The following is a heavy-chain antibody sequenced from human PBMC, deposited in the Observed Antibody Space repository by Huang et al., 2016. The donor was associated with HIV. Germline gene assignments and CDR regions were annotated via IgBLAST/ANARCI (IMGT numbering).Heavy chain of an antibody. J-gene: IGHJ3*02. D-gene: IGHD5-18*01. CDR1: GGSISSHY. CDR3: ASNTAMVTGGAFDI. V-gene: IGHV4-59*11. CDR2: IYYSGST. Sequence: QVQLQESGPGLVKPSETLSLTCTVSGGSISSHYWSWIRQPPGKGLEWIGSIYYSGSTNYIPSLKSRVTISVDTSKNQFSLKLSSVTAADTAVYYCASNTAMVTGGAFDIWGQGTMVTVSS.